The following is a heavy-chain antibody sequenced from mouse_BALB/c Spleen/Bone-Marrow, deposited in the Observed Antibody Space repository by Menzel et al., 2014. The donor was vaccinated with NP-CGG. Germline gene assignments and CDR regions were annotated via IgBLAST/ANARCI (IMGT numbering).Heavy chain of an antibody. CDR3: ASGYYGGSFAY. CDR2: ISYDGSN. J-gene: IGHJ3*01. D-gene: IGHD1-2*01. V-gene: IGHV3-6*02. Sequence: EVKLVESGPGLVKPSQSLSLTCSVAGYSITSGYYWNWIRQFPGNKLEWMGYISYDGSNNYNPSLKNRISITRDTSKNQFFLKLSSVTTEDTASYYCASGYYGGSFAYWGQGTLVTVSA. CDR1: GYSITSGYY.